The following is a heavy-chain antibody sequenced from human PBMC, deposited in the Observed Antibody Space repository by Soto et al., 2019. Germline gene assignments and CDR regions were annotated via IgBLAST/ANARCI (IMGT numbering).Heavy chain of an antibody. D-gene: IGHD1-26*01. Sequence: GASVKVSCKASGYTFTGYYTHWVRQAPGQGLEWMGWINPKSGDTNYAQKFQGRVSMTRDTSITTAYMEVSRLKSDDTAVYYCARGSPRMGALPTYWGQGTLVTVSS. CDR1: GYTFTGYY. CDR2: INPKSGDT. J-gene: IGHJ4*02. CDR3: ARGSPRMGALPTY. V-gene: IGHV1-2*02.